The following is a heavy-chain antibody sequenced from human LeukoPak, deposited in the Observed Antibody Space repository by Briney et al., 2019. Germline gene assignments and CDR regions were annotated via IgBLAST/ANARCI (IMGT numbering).Heavy chain of an antibody. CDR3: AKDGMDYGSGSFDLGY. CDR1: GFTFSSYA. J-gene: IGHJ4*02. D-gene: IGHD3-10*01. Sequence: PGGSLRLSCAASGFTFSSYAMSWVRQAPGKGLEWVSAISGSGGSTYYADSVKGRFTISRDNSKNTLYLQMNSLRAEDTAVYYCAKDGMDYGSGSFDLGYWGQGTLATVSS. V-gene: IGHV3-23*01. CDR2: ISGSGGST.